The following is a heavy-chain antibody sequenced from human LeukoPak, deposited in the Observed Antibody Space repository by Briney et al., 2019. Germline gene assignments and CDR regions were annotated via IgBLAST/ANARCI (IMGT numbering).Heavy chain of an antibody. D-gene: IGHD3-3*01. CDR3: ARLYYHFWSGSYYYYMDV. J-gene: IGHJ6*03. Sequence: PSETLSLTCTVSGGSISSYYWSWIRQPAGKGLEWIGRIYTSGSTNYNPSLKSRVTMSVDTSKNQFSLKLSSVTAADTAVYYCARLYYHFWSGSYYYYMDVWGKGTTVTVSS. CDR2: IYTSGST. V-gene: IGHV4-4*07. CDR1: GGSISSYY.